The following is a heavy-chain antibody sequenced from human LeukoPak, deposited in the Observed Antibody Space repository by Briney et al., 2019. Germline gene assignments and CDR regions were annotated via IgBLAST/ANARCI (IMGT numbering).Heavy chain of an antibody. CDR1: GYTFTGYY. V-gene: IGHV1-69*13. Sequence: SVKVSCKASGYTFTGYYMHWVRQAPGQGLEWMGGIIPIFGTANYAQKFQGRVTITAGESTSTAYMELSSLRSEDTAVYYCARDRYCSGGSCSYPPGFDYWGQGTLVTVSS. CDR3: ARDRYCSGGSCSYPPGFDY. CDR2: IIPIFGTA. D-gene: IGHD2-15*01. J-gene: IGHJ4*02.